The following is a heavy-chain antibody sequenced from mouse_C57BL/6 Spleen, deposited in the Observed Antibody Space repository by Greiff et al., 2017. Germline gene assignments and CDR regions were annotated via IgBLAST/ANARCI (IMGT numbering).Heavy chain of an antibody. CDR1: GFTFSSYT. CDR3: ARVASTGTEWYFDV. V-gene: IGHV5-9*01. Sequence: EVQRVESGGGLVKPGGSLKLSCAASGFTFSSYTMSWVRQTPEKRLEWVATISGGGGNTYYPDSVKGRFTISRDNAKNTLYLQMSSLRSEDTALYYCARVASTGTEWYFDVWGTGTTVTVSS. J-gene: IGHJ1*03. CDR2: ISGGGGNT. D-gene: IGHD4-1*02.